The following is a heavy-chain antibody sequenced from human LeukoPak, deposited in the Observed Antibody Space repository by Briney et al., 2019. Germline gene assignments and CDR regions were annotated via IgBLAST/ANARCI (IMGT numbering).Heavy chain of an antibody. CDR1: GFTFSGYA. D-gene: IGHD5-18*01. V-gene: IGHV3-23*02. CDR3: VRGFSYGFDS. J-gene: IGHJ4*02. Sequence: GGSLRLSCAASGFTFSGYAMSLVRQTPGKGLEWVSGISGSGGSTYYEESVRGRFTISRDKSNNTLHLQMNTLRADDTAIYYCVRGFSYGFDSWGQGTLVTVSS. CDR2: ISGSGGST.